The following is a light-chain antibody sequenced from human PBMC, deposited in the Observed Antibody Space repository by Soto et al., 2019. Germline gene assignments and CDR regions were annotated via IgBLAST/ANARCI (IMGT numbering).Light chain of an antibody. J-gene: IGKJ1*01. CDR2: AAS. Sequence: IQVTQSPSSLSASVGDRVTITCRTSQGIRSALGWYQQKPGKVPKLLIYAASSLQSGVPSRFSGSGSGTEFTLTIISLQPEDFATYYCQQSYRFPKTFGRGTKVDI. CDR3: QQSYRFPKT. CDR1: QGIRSA. V-gene: IGKV1-39*01.